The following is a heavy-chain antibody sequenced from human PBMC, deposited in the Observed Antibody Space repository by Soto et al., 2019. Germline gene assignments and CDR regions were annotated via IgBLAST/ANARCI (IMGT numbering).Heavy chain of an antibody. V-gene: IGHV3-21*01. CDR1: GFTFSTYT. D-gene: IGHD1-26*01. CDR3: VREDGKVGTNSAFDY. CDR2: INGRGNYI. Sequence: SLRLSCASSGFTFSTYTMNWVRQAPGKGLEWVSSINGRGNYIYYAESVKGRFTISRDNAKNSPYLQMDRLRAEDTALYYCVREDGKVGTNSAFDYWGLGALVTVSS. J-gene: IGHJ4*02.